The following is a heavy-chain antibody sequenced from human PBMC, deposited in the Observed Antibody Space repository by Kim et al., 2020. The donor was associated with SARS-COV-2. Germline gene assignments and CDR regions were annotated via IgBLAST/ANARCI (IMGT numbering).Heavy chain of an antibody. J-gene: IGHJ4*02. V-gene: IGHV4-4*06. D-gene: IGHD3-10*01. CDR3: ARVRMYYYGSGSYYFFDY. Sequence: KSRVTMSVDTSKNQFSLKLSSVTAADTAVYYCARVRMYYYGSGSYYFFDYWGQGTLVTVSS.